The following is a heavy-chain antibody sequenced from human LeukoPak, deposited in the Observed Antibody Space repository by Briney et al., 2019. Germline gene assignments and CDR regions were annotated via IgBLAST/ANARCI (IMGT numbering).Heavy chain of an antibody. Sequence: ASVKVSCKASGYTFTDYPMNWVRQAPGQGLEWMGWINTDTGNPTYAQGFTGHYVFSLDTSVSTAYLQIISLKAENTAVYYCARAGLTGSKVAFDVWGQGTMVTVSS. CDR3: ARAGLTGSKVAFDV. V-gene: IGHV7-4-1*02. D-gene: IGHD1-20*01. CDR1: GYTFTDYP. J-gene: IGHJ3*01. CDR2: INTDTGNP.